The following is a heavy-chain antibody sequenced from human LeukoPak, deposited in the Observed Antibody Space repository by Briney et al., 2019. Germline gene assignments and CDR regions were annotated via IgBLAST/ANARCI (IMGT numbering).Heavy chain of an antibody. D-gene: IGHD1-26*01. CDR2: IYHSGST. CDR3: ARAREGAFDY. Sequence: PSETLSLTCTVSGGSISSGGYYWSWIRQPPGKGLEWIGYIYHSGSTYYNPSLKSRVTISVDRSKNQFSLKLSSATAADTAVYYCARAREGAFDYWGQGTLVTVSS. CDR1: GGSISSGGYY. V-gene: IGHV4-30-2*01. J-gene: IGHJ4*02.